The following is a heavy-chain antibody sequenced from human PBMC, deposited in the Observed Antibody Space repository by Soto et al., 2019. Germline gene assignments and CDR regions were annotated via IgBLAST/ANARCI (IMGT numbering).Heavy chain of an antibody. CDR3: ATIPIVGTKPYYFNS. CDR1: GGSFDITSSY. D-gene: IGHD1-1*01. V-gene: IGHV4-39*01. CDR2: IYYSGST. Sequence: LQLQESGPGLVKPSETLSLTCTVSGGSFDITSSYWAWVRQPPGKGLEWIAYIYYSGSTYYNPSIKRRIAISVDPSTNQLSLRLSSVTAADTAVYYCATIPIVGTKPYYFNSWGQGTLVTVSS. J-gene: IGHJ4*02.